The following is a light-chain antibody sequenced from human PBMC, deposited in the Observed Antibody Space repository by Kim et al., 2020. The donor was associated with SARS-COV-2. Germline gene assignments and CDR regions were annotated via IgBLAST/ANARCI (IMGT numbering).Light chain of an antibody. Sequence: RATINCKSSQSVLYNSNNQNYLAWYQQKPGQPPKLLIYWASTRESGVPDRFSGGGSGTDFTLTISSLQAEDVAVYYCQQYYRTPPTFGGGTKLEI. CDR3: QQYYRTPPT. J-gene: IGKJ4*01. CDR2: WAS. V-gene: IGKV4-1*01. CDR1: QSVLYNSNNQNY.